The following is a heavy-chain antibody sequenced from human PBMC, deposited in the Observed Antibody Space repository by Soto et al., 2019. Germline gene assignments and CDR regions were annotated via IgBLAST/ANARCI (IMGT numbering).Heavy chain of an antibody. V-gene: IGHV1-18*01. J-gene: IGHJ4*02. Sequence: ASVKVSCKGFGYSFMKYGINWVRQAPGQGLEWVGWISPYSGYTHSAQKFHGRLTLTTDTAASTAYMELRILRSADTALYYCAREASVLLPAAQPSRFGSWGQGTLVTVSS. CDR1: GYSFMKYG. CDR3: AREASVLLPAAQPSRFGS. D-gene: IGHD2-2*01. CDR2: ISPYSGYT.